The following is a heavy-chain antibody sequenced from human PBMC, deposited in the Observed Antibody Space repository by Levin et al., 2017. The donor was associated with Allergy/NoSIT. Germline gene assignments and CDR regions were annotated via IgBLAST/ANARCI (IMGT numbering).Heavy chain of an antibody. Sequence: PGGSLRLSCAASGFTFSSYAMSWVRQAPGKGLEWVSAISGSGGSTYYADSVKGRFTISRDNSKNTLYLQMNSLSAEDTAVYYCAKWGGYCSSTSCPNDYGMDVWGQGTTVTVSS. D-gene: IGHD2-2*01. CDR1: GFTFSSYA. J-gene: IGHJ6*02. V-gene: IGHV3-23*01. CDR2: ISGSGGST. CDR3: AKWGGYCSSTSCPNDYGMDV.